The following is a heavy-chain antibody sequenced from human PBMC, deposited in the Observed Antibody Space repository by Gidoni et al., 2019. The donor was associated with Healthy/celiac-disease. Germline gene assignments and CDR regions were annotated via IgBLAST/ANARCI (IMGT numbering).Heavy chain of an antibody. D-gene: IGHD3-9*01. CDR3: ARDRDFDWLYYLDY. CDR2: ITYDGSNK. CDR1: AFTFSSDA. Sequence: QVQLVGSGGGVVQPGRSLSISCAASAFTFSSDAMQWVRPAPGQGLAWVAVITYDGSNKYYADAVKGRFTITRDNSKNTLYLKMNSLRAEDTALYYCARDRDFDWLYYLDYWGQGTLVTVSS. V-gene: IGHV3-30-3*01. J-gene: IGHJ4*02.